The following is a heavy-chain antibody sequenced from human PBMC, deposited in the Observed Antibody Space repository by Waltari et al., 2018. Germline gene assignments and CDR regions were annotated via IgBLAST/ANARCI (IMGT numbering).Heavy chain of an antibody. CDR2: IYHSGST. V-gene: IGHV4-38-2*02. CDR1: GYSISSGYY. Sequence: QVQLQESGPGLVKPSETLSLTCAVSGYSISSGYYWGWIRQPPGKGLEWIGSIYHSGSTYSDPSLKSRVTISVDTSKNQFSLKLSSVTAADTAVYYCARDRRRRWLQFWVAFDIWGQGTMVTVSS. D-gene: IGHD5-12*01. J-gene: IGHJ3*02. CDR3: ARDRRRRWLQFWVAFDI.